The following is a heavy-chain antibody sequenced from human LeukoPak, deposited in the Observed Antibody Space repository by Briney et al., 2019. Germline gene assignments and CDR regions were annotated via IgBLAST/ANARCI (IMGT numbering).Heavy chain of an antibody. Sequence: PSETLSLTCTVSGGSISSGDYYWSWIRQPTGKGLEWIGNIYYSGSTYYNPSLKSRVTISVDTSKNQFSLKLSSVTAADTAVYYCAREYTVTTTDVGGTYFDYWGQGTLVTVSS. D-gene: IGHD4-17*01. V-gene: IGHV4-30-4*01. CDR2: IYYSGST. CDR3: AREYTVTTTDVGGTYFDY. CDR1: GGSISSGDYY. J-gene: IGHJ4*02.